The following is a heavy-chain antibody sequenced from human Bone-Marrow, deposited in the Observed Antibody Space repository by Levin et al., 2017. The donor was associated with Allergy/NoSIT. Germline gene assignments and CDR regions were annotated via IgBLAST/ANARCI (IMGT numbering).Heavy chain of an antibody. CDR3: ARDPARGYYDSSGYSVDH. V-gene: IGHV3-48*02. Sequence: GGSLRLSCAASGFSFWHYTMNWVRQAPGKGLEWVSCISSSGDSTYYADSVKGRFTISRDNAKNSLYLQLNRLRDEDTALYYCARDPARGYYDSSGYSVDHWGQGTLVTVSS. D-gene: IGHD3-22*01. J-gene: IGHJ4*02. CDR1: GFSFWHYT. CDR2: ISSSGDST.